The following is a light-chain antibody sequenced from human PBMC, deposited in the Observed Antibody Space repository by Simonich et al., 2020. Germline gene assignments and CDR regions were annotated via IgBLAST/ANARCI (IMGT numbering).Light chain of an antibody. CDR2: ECS. J-gene: IGLJ2*01. Sequence: QSALTHPASVSWSPGQSITISSTGTSSEVGSYYLVSWYQQHTGKAPKLIIYECSKRHLGVSNRISGSKSGNTAYLTSAGLQAEDEADYYCCSYAGSSTLVFGGGTKLIVL. V-gene: IGLV2-23*01. CDR3: CSYAGSSTLV. CDR1: SSEVGSYYL.